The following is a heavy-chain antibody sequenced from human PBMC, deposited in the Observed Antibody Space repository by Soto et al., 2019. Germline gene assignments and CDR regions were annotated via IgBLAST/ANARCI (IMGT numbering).Heavy chain of an antibody. CDR1: GGSISSGGYY. J-gene: IGHJ3*02. CDR3: ARSYKCSGGSCYPTNCAFDI. V-gene: IGHV4-31*03. Sequence: PSETLSLTCTVSGGSISSGGYYWSWIRQHPGKGLEWIGYIYYSGSTYYNPSLKSRVTMSVDTSKNQFSLKLSSVTAADTAVYYCARSYKCSGGSCYPTNCAFDIWGQGTMVTVSS. CDR2: IYYSGST. D-gene: IGHD2-15*01.